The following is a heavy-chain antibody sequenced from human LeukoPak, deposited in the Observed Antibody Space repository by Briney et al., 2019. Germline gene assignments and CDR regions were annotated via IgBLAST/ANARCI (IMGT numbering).Heavy chain of an antibody. J-gene: IGHJ4*02. V-gene: IGHV4-34*01. CDR2: INHSGST. D-gene: IGHD2-15*01. CDR1: GGSFSGYY. Sequence: PSETLSLTCAVYGGSFSGYYWSWIRQPPGKGLEWIGEINHSGSTNYNPSLKSRVTISVDTSKNQFSLKLSSVTAADTAVYYCARAGGSLTLDYWGQGTLVTVSS. CDR3: ARAGGSLTLDY.